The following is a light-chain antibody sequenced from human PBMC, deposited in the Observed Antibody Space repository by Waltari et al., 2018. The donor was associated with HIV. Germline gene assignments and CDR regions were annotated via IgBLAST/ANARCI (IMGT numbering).Light chain of an antibody. CDR1: RVTLESSF. V-gene: IGLV1-51*01. CDR2: DTD. CDR3: ATWDESLTSFV. J-gene: IGLJ1*01. Sequence: QSDLTQPPCESAAWGQGVTISCPAGRVTLESSFVSWYKLVPGTSTKLLIYDTDQRPSGIPARFSGSRSGTSVALIITGLQTGDEADYFCATWDESLTSFVFGDATTVT.